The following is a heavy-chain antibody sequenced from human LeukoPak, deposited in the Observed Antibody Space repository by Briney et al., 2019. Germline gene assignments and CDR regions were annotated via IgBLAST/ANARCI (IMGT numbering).Heavy chain of an antibody. CDR1: GFTFSNFG. CDR3: ARDMGTSVATPGYFPY. V-gene: IGHV3-30*03. J-gene: IGHJ4*02. CDR2: ISYDGSSQ. Sequence: PGGSLRLSCAASGFTFSNFGIHWVRQAPGKGLEWVALISYDGSSQYYADSVKGRFTISRDNSQNTLYLQMNSLRAEDTAVYYCARDMGTSVATPGYFPYWGQGTLVTVSS. D-gene: IGHD4-23*01.